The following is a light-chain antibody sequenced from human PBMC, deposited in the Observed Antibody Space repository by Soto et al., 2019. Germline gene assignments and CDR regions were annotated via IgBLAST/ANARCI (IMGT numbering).Light chain of an antibody. CDR2: DVS. V-gene: IGKV3-20*01. CDR1: QTVTNSY. J-gene: IGKJ1*01. Sequence: EIVLTQSPGTLSLSPGERATLSCRSSQTVTNSYLAWYQQQPGQAPRLLIYDVSSRATGIPDRFSGSGSGTDFTLAISRMESEDFAVYSCHHYGVSPTFGQGTKVEIK. CDR3: HHYGVSPT.